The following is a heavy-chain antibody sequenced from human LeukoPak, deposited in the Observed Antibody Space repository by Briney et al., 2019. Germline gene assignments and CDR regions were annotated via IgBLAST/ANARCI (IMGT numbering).Heavy chain of an antibody. J-gene: IGHJ4*01. Sequence: SETLSPTCAVSGYTISSGYYWGWIRQPPGKGLEWIGSIYHSGSTYYNPSLKSRVTISVDTSKNQFSLKLSSVTAADTAVYYCARNYYDILTGYLPFDYWGQGTLVTVSS. CDR3: ARNYYDILTGYLPFDY. CDR2: IYHSGST. D-gene: IGHD3-9*01. V-gene: IGHV4-38-2*01. CDR1: GYTISSGYY.